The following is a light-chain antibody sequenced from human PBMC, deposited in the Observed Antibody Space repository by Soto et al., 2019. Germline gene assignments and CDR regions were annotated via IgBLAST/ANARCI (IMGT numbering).Light chain of an antibody. J-gene: IGLJ1*01. CDR1: SSNIGAGYD. V-gene: IGLV1-40*01. CDR2: GNS. Sequence: QSLLTQPPSVSGAPGQRVTISCTGSSSNIGAGYDVHWYQQLPGTAPKLLIYGNSNRPSGVPDRFSGSKSGTSASLAITGLQAEDEADYYCQSYDSSLSGSRVFGTGTKSPS. CDR3: QSYDSSLSGSRV.